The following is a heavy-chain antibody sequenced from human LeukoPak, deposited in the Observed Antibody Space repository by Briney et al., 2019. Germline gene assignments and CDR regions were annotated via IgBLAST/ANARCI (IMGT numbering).Heavy chain of an antibody. CDR1: GGSISSGSYY. CDR3: ARGRKGYYFDC. Sequence: PSQTLSLTCTVSGGSISSGSYYWSWIRQPAGKGLEWIGRIYTSGSTNYNPSLKSRVTISVDTSKNQFSLKLSSVTAADTAMYYCARGRKGYYFDCWGQGTLVTVSS. J-gene: IGHJ4*02. D-gene: IGHD1-14*01. CDR2: IYTSGST. V-gene: IGHV4-61*02.